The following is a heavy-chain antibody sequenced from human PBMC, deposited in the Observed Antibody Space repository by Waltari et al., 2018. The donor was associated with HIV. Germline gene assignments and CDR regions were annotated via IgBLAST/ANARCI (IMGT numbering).Heavy chain of an antibody. J-gene: IGHJ4*02. Sequence: EVQLVESGGDLLKQGGCLSLSCAASGLTLTSVWLRWVRQAPGKGLEWVGRIKTKGDGGATDYAAAVKGRFTISRDDSKNTVYLQMNSLKIEDTAVYYCTSEEDYGSGSHFDYWGQGTLVTVSS. D-gene: IGHD3-10*01. CDR1: GLTLTSVW. CDR2: IKTKGDGGAT. CDR3: TSEEDYGSGSHFDY. V-gene: IGHV3-15*01.